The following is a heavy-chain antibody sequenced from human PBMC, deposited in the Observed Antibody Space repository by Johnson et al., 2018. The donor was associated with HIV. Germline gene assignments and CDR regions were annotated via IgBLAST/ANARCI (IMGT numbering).Heavy chain of an antibody. D-gene: IGHD6-13*01. J-gene: IGHJ3*02. CDR3: AKDGAAAGTVGADAFDI. CDR1: AFTFRSYS. Sequence: QVQLVESGGGVVQPGRSLRLSCAASAFTFRSYSMHWVRQAPGKGLEWVAVISYDGSIQYYADSVQGRFTISRDNSKNTLYLQMNSLRAEDTAVYYCAKDGAAAGTVGADAFDIWGQGTMVTVSS. CDR2: ISYDGSIQ. V-gene: IGHV3-30*04.